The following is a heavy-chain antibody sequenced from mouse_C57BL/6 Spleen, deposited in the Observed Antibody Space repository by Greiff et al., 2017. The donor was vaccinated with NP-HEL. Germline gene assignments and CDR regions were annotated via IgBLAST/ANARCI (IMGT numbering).Heavy chain of an antibody. D-gene: IGHD1-1*01. CDR1: GYTFTDYE. J-gene: IGHJ3*01. V-gene: IGHV1-15*01. CDR2: IDPETGGT. Sequence: VQLQQSGAELVRPGASVTLSCKASGYTFTDYEMHWVKQTPGHGLEWIGAIDPETGGTAYNQKFKGKAILTADKSSSTAYMELRSLTSEDSAVYYCTREGFYKAWFAYWGQGTLVTVSA. CDR3: TREGFYKAWFAY.